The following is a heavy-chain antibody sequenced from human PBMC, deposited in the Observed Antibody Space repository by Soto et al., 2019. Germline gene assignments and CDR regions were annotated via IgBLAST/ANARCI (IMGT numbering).Heavy chain of an antibody. Sequence: GGSLRLSCAASGFTFSSYAMHWVRQAPGKGLEWVAVISYDGSNKYYADSVKGRFTISRDNSKNTLYLQMNSLRAEDTAVYYWARDRKPLRYFDWLRYYGMDVWGQGTTVTVSS. D-gene: IGHD3-9*01. V-gene: IGHV3-30-3*01. CDR2: ISYDGSNK. J-gene: IGHJ6*02. CDR1: GFTFSSYA. CDR3: ARDRKPLRYFDWLRYYGMDV.